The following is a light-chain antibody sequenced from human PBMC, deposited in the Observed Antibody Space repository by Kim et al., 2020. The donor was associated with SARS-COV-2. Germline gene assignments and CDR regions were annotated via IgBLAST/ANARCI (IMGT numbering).Light chain of an antibody. Sequence: EIVMTQSPATLSVFPGERATLSCRASQSVSTNLVWYQQKPGQAPRLLIYGASTRATGIPARFSGSGSGTEFTLTISSLQSEDFAVYYCQQYNNWPPRYTFGQGTKLEI. CDR3: QQYNNWPPRYT. J-gene: IGKJ2*01. CDR2: GAS. CDR1: QSVSTN. V-gene: IGKV3-15*01.